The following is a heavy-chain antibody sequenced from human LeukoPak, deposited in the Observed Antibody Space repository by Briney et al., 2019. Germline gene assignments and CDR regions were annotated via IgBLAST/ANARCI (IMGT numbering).Heavy chain of an antibody. CDR1: GFTFSSYG. D-gene: IGHD6-19*01. J-gene: IGHJ4*02. CDR3: AKGGYSSGWRNYFDY. CDR2: ISATGGST. V-gene: IGHV3-23*01. Sequence: GGSLRLSCAASGFTFSSYGITWVRQAPGKGLEWVSTISATGGSTYYADSVKGRFTISRDNSRDTLYLQMNSLRAEDTAVYYCAKGGYSSGWRNYFDYWGQGTLVTVSS.